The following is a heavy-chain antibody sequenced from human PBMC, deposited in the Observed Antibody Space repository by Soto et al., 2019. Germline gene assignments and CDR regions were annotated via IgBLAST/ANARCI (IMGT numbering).Heavy chain of an antibody. D-gene: IGHD3-3*01. J-gene: IGHJ4*02. V-gene: IGHV3-23*01. CDR2: ISGSGGST. CDR1: GFTFSSYA. CDR3: AKVLWSGYYSRWSPLDY. Sequence: EVQLLESGGGLVQPGGSLRLSCAASGFTFSSYAMSWVRQAPGKGLEWVSAISGSGGSTYYADSVKGRFTISRDNSKNTLYLQMNSLRAEDTAVYYCAKVLWSGYYSRWSPLDYWGQGTLVTVSS.